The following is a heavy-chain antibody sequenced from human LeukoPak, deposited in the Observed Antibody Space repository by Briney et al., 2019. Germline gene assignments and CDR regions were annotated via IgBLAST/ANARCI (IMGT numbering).Heavy chain of an antibody. CDR3: AQYCSGGGCWSYYYYGMDV. CDR1: GFTFSNYA. J-gene: IGHJ6*02. V-gene: IGHV3-23*01. Sequence: QSGGSLRLSCTASGFTFSNYAMNWVRQAPGRGLEWVSTISGSGGDTYYADSVKGRFTISRDNSENTLFLLMNSLRAEDTAVCYCAQYCSGGGCWSYYYYGMDVWGQGTTVTVSS. CDR2: ISGSGGDT. D-gene: IGHD2-15*01.